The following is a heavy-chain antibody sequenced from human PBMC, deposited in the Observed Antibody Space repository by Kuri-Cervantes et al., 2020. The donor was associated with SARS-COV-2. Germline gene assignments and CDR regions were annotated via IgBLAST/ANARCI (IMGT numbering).Heavy chain of an antibody. D-gene: IGHD2-2*01. Sequence: GGSLRLSCAASGFIVISNSMSWVRQAPGKGLEWVSVIYSGGGTHYADSVKGRLTISRDDSENTLYLQMNSPRDEDTAVYYCASDTSSWSSDYYDMDVWGQGTTVTVSS. J-gene: IGHJ6*02. CDR2: IYSGGGT. CDR3: ASDTSSWSSDYYDMDV. V-gene: IGHV3-53*01. CDR1: GFIVISNS.